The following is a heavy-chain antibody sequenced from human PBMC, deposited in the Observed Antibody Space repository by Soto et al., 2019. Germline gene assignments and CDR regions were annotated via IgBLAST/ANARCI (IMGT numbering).Heavy chain of an antibody. CDR3: ARLGYCSSTSCPGTY. CDR1: GGSISSGGYY. V-gene: IGHV4-31*03. D-gene: IGHD2-2*01. CDR2: IYYSGST. J-gene: IGHJ4*02. Sequence: SETLSLTRTVSGGSISSGGYYWSWIRQHPGKGLEWIGYIYYSGSTYYNPSLKSRVTISVDTSKNQFSLKLSSVTAADTAVYYCARLGYCSSTSCPGTYWGQGTLVTVSS.